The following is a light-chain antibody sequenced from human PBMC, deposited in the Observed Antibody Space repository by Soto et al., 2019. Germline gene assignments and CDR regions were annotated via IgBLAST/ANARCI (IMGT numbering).Light chain of an antibody. CDR1: QSVSSSY. CDR2: GAS. J-gene: IGKJ2*01. V-gene: IGKV3-20*01. CDR3: QQYGSSQYT. Sequence: EIALTQSPGTLSLSPGERATLSCRASQSVSSSYLAWYQQKPGQAPRLLIYGASSRATGIPDRFSGSGSGTDFTLTISRLETEDFAVYYCQQYGSSQYTFGQGTKLEIK.